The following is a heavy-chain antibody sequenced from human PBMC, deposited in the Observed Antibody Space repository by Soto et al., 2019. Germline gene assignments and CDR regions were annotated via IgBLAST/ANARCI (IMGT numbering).Heavy chain of an antibody. CDR3: ARVVRYCSSTSCYTGWFEP. CDR2: IIPIFGTA. D-gene: IGHD2-2*02. CDR1: GGTFSSYA. J-gene: IGHJ5*02. V-gene: IGHV1-69*01. Sequence: QVQLVQSGAEVKKPGSSVKVSCKASGGTFSSYAISWVRQAPGHGLEWMGGIIPIFGTANYAQKFQGRVTITADESTSTAYREVSSLRSENTAVYYCARVVRYCSSTSCYTGWFEPWGQGTLVTVSS.